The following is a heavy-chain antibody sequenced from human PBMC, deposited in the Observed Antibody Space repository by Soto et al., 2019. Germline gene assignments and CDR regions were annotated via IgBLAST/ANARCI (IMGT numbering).Heavy chain of an antibody. V-gene: IGHV4-39*01. Sequence: SETLSLTCTVSGGSISSSSYYWGWIRQPPGKGLEWIGSIYYSGSTYYNPSLKSRVTISVDTSKNQFSLKLSSVTAADTAVYYCARARNYDYIWGSYRSKRDYWYFDLWGRGTLVNVS. CDR3: ARARNYDYIWGSYRSKRDYWYFDL. D-gene: IGHD3-16*02. CDR2: IYYSGST. J-gene: IGHJ2*01. CDR1: GGSISSSSYY.